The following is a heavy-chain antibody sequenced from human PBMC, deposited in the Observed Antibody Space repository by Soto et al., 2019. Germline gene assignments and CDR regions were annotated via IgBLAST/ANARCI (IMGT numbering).Heavy chain of an antibody. CDR1: GYTFTSYG. CDR2: ISAYNGNT. V-gene: IGHV1-18*01. D-gene: IGHD3-3*01. Sequence: ASVKVSCKASGYTFTSYGISWVRQAPGQGLEWMGWISAYNGNTNYAQKLQGRVTMTTDTSTSTAYMELRSLRSDDTAVYYCARSRDGGVLRFFEWLTDYWGQGTLVPVSS. CDR3: ARSRDGGVLRFFEWLTDY. J-gene: IGHJ4*02.